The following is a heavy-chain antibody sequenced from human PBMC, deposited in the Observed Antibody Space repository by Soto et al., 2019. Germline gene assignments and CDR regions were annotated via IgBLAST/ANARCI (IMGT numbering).Heavy chain of an antibody. D-gene: IGHD3-3*01. Sequence: KTSETLSLTCAVSAYSISSGYYWGWIRQPPGKGLEWIGSIYHSGSTYYNPSLKSRVTISVDTSKNQFSLKLSSVTAADTAVYYCASYDFWRGGEWGGGYYFDYWGQGTLVTVSS. V-gene: IGHV4-38-2*01. CDR3: ASYDFWRGGEWGGGYYFDY. J-gene: IGHJ4*02. CDR2: IYHSGST. CDR1: AYSISSGYY.